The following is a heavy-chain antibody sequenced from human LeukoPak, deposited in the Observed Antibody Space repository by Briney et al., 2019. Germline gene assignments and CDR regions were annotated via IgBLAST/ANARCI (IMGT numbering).Heavy chain of an antibody. Sequence: SVKVSCKASGGTFSSYAISWVRQAPGQGLEWMGRIIPIFGIANYAQKFQGRVTITADKSTSTAYMELSSLRPEDTAVYYCARENDGNEDGYNSAFDYWGQGTLVTVSS. CDR2: IIPIFGIA. CDR3: ARENDGNEDGYNSAFDY. J-gene: IGHJ4*02. D-gene: IGHD5-24*01. V-gene: IGHV1-69*04. CDR1: GGTFSSYA.